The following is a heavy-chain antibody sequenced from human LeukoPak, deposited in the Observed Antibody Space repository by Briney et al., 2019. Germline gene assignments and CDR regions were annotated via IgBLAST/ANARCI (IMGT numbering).Heavy chain of an antibody. CDR1: GYTLTELS. CDR2: FDPEDGET. CDR3: ATDLGIAAAGTPGY. D-gene: IGHD6-13*01. J-gene: IGHJ4*02. Sequence: ASVKVSCKVSGYTLTELSMHWVRQAPGKGLEWMGGFDPEDGETTYAQKFQGRVTMTEDTSTDTAYMELSSLRSEDTAVYYCATDLGIAAAGTPGYWGQGTLVTVSS. V-gene: IGHV1-24*01.